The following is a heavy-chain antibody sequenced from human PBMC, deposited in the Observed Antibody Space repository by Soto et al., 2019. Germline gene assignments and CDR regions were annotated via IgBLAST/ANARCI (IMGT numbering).Heavy chain of an antibody. CDR2: ISYSRGS. V-gene: IGHV4-59*01. J-gene: IGHJ5*01. Sequence: SETLSLTCTVSGGSISSYFWNWIRQPPGKGLEWSGNISYSRGSNTNPALKSRVTLSLDPFNNQFSLTLTSVTAADTAMYYCESSTFFPDSRGYHFKNLDSWGQGTLVTVSS. CDR3: ESSTFFPDSRGYHFKNLDS. CDR1: GGSISSYF. D-gene: IGHD3-22*01.